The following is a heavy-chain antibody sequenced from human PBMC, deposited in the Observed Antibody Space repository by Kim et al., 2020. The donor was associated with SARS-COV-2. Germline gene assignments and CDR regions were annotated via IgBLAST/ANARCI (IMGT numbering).Heavy chain of an antibody. CDR1: GFTFDDYA. CDR2: ITWNSGSI. V-gene: IGHV3-9*01. J-gene: IGHJ4*01. CDR3: AKDNGLYSSGSYQLDY. D-gene: IGHD3-10*01. Sequence: GGSLRLSCAASGFTFDDYAMHWVRQAPGKGLEWVSGITWNSGSIGYADSVKGRFTISRDNAKNSLYLQMNSLRVEDTALYYCAKDNGLYSSGSYQLDY.